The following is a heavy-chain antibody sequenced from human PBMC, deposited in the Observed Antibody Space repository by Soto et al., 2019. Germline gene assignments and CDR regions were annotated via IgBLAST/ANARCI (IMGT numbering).Heavy chain of an antibody. D-gene: IGHD3-22*01. J-gene: IGHJ4*01. CDR3: ARGPPHLYYYDSSGYCPSGY. V-gene: IGHV1-18*01. CDR2: ISAYNGNT. CDR1: GYTFTSYG. Sequence: AAVKVSCKASGYTFTSYGISWVRQAPGQGPEWMGWISAYNGNTNYAQKLQGRVTMTTDTSTSTAYMELRSLRSDDTAVYYCARGPPHLYYYDSSGYCPSGYWG.